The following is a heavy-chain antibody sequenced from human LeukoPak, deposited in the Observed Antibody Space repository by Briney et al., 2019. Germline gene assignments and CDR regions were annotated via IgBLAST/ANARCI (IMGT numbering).Heavy chain of an antibody. V-gene: IGHV1-18*01. Sequence: ASVKVSCKASGYTFTSYDINWVRQATGQGLEWMGWISAYNGNTNYAQKLQGRVTMTTDTSTSTAYMELRSLRSDDTAVYYCARRSNYYGDGYWGQGTLVTVSS. D-gene: IGHD3-10*01. CDR1: GYTFTSYD. CDR2: ISAYNGNT. J-gene: IGHJ4*02. CDR3: ARRSNYYGDGY.